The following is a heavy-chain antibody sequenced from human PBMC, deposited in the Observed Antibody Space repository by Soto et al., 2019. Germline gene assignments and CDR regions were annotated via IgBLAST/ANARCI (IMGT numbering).Heavy chain of an antibody. CDR2: FNPKNDGA. J-gene: IGHJ3*02. CDR3: ARGIYSGSFLVGCEI. CDR1: GYTFTNYY. D-gene: IGHD1-26*01. Sequence: QVQLVQSGAEMKKPGASVKVSCKTSGYTFTNYYIHWVRQAPGQGLQWMGWFNPKNDGAHSAQRFQGRVTMTRDTSVGTAYLELSSLRSDDTAIYYCARGIYSGSFLVGCEIWGQGTMVTVSP. V-gene: IGHV1-2*02.